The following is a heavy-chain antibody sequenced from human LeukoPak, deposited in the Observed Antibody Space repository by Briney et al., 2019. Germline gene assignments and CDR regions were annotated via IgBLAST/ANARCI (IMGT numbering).Heavy chain of an antibody. CDR2: ISAYNGNT. Sequence: GASVKVSCKASGYTFTSYGISWVRQAPGQGLEWMGWISAYNGNTNYAQKLQGRVTMTTDTSTSTAYMELRSLRSDDTAVYYCARVESLEFGVYRYYGMDVWGQGTTVTVS. D-gene: IGHD3-10*01. CDR3: ARVESLEFGVYRYYGMDV. V-gene: IGHV1-18*01. CDR1: GYTFTSYG. J-gene: IGHJ6*02.